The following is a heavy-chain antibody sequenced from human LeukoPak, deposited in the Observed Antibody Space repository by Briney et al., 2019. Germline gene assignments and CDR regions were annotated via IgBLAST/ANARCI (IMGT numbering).Heavy chain of an antibody. D-gene: IGHD4-17*01. CDR3: TTDTSYGDYGIDY. Sequence: GGSLRLSCAASGFTFGNAWMNWVRQAPGKGLEWVGRIKSKTDGGTTDYAAPVKGRFTISRDDSKNTLYLQMNSLKTEDTAVYYCTTDTSYGDYGIDYWGQGTLVTVSS. CDR1: GFTFGNAW. CDR2: IKSKTDGGTT. V-gene: IGHV3-15*07. J-gene: IGHJ4*02.